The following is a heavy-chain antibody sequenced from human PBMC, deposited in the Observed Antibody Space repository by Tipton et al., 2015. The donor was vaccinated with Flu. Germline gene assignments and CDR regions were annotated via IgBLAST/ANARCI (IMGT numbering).Heavy chain of an antibody. CDR2: ISSSSSSI. CDR1: GFIFNTYT. J-gene: IGHJ4*02. D-gene: IGHD1-26*01. V-gene: IGHV3-21*01. CDR3: ARDQYGSYYSSDC. Sequence: SLRLSCAASGFIFNTYTMNWVRQAPGKGLEWVSSISSSSSSIYYADSVKGRFTISRDNAKNSLYLQMNSLRAEDTAVYYCARDQYGSYYSSDCWGQGTLVTVSS.